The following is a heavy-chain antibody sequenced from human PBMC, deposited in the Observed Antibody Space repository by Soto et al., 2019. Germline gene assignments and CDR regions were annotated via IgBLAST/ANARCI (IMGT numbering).Heavy chain of an antibody. D-gene: IGHD3-10*01. CDR3: ARDLTNGDHENWFDP. CDR1: GYTFTSYG. CDR2: ISAYNGNT. J-gene: IGHJ5*02. Sequence: ASVKVSCKASGYTFTSYGISWVRQAPGQGLEWMGWISAYNGNTNYAQKLQGRVTMTTDTSTSTAYMELRSLRSDDTAVYYCARDLTNGDHENWFDPWGQGTLVTVSS. V-gene: IGHV1-18*01.